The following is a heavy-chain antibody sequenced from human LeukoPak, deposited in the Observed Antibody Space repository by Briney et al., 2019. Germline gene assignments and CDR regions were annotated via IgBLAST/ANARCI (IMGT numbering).Heavy chain of an antibody. V-gene: IGHV4-34*01. CDR1: GGSFSGYN. CDR2: INHSGST. D-gene: IGHD5-24*01. Sequence: SETLSLTCAVYGGSFSGYNWSWIRQPPGKGLEWIGEINHSGSTNYNPSLKSRVTISVDTSKNQFSPKLSSVTAADTAVYYCARLRDGYNYSPFDYWGQGTLVTVSS. CDR3: ARLRDGYNYSPFDY. J-gene: IGHJ4*02.